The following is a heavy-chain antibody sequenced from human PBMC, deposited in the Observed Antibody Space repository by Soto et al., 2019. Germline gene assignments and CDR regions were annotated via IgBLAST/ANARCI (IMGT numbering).Heavy chain of an antibody. D-gene: IGHD3-10*01. CDR2: ITTSTT. J-gene: IGHJ4*02. CDR3: ARDPAAGDS. V-gene: IGHV3-21*01. Sequence: EVQLVESGGGLVKPGESLRLSCEAFGFTFSTSTMNWVRQAPGKGLEWVSSITTSTTFYADSVKGRFTISRDNARNSLYLQMTSLRAEDTATYYCARDPAAGDSWGQGTLVTVSS. CDR1: GFTFSTST.